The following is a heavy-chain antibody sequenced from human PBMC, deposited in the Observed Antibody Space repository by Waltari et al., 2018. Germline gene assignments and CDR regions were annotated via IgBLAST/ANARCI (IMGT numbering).Heavy chain of an antibody. CDR3: ARDDFWSGYTNYYYGMDV. CDR2: INPNSGGT. V-gene: IGHV1-2*02. D-gene: IGHD3-3*01. J-gene: IGHJ6*02. CDR1: GGTFSSYA. Sequence: QVQLVQSGAEVKKPGSSVKVSCKASGGTFSSYAISWVRQAPGQGLEWMGGINPNSGGTNYAQKFQGRVTMTRDTSISTAYMELSRLRSDDTAVYYCARDDFWSGYTNYYYGMDVWGQGTTVTVSS.